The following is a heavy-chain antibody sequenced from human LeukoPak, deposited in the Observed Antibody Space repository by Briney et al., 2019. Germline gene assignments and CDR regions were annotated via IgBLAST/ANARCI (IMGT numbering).Heavy chain of an antibody. CDR1: GGSFSGYY. Sequence: PSETLSLTCAVYGGSFSGYYWSWIRQPPGKGLEWIGEINHSGSTNYNPSLKSRVTISVDTSKNQFSLKLSSVTAADTAVYYCARRRAIDAFDIWGQGTMVTVS. V-gene: IGHV4-34*01. CDR3: ARRRAIDAFDI. CDR2: INHSGST. J-gene: IGHJ3*02.